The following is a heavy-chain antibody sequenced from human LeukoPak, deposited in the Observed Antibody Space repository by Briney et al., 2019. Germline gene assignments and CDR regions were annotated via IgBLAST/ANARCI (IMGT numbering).Heavy chain of an antibody. CDR2: ISFDGTHD. CDR3: AKDHGSLGSGLN. V-gene: IGHV3-30*04. CDR1: GFTFSSYA. D-gene: IGHD3-10*01. J-gene: IGHJ4*02. Sequence: PGGSLRLSCAASGFTFSSYAIHWVRQAPGKGLEWVAVISFDGTHDFYADSVKGRFTISRDNSKNTLYLQMNSLRAEDTAVYYCAKDHGSLGSGLNWGQGTLVTVSS.